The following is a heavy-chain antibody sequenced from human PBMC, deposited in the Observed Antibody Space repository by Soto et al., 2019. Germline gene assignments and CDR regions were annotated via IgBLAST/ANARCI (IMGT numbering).Heavy chain of an antibody. J-gene: IGHJ4*02. D-gene: IGHD3-10*01. CDR3: SRVDPGETSPFDH. V-gene: IGHV1-46*03. CDR2: INPFDGSR. CDR1: GNTVTSYY. Sequence: ASVKVSCKASGNTVTSYYIHWVRQAPGQGLEWMGWINPFDGSRMFAQSFQGRVTMTRDTSTSTVYMEVSSLRSEDTAVYYCSRVDPGETSPFDHWGQGTLVTVSS.